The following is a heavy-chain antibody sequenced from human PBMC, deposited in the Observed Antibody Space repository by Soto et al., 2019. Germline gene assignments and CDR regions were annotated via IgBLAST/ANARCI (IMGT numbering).Heavy chain of an antibody. CDR1: GFTFSSYA. CDR3: AKDLDDFWSAPGYFDY. V-gene: IGHV3-23*01. J-gene: IGHJ4*02. Sequence: GGSLRLSCAASGFTFSSYAMSWVRQAPGKGLEWVSAISGSGGSTYYADSVKGRFTISRDNSKNTLYLQMNSLRAEDTAVYYCAKDLDDFWSAPGYFDYWGQGTLVTVS. CDR2: ISGSGGST. D-gene: IGHD3-3*01.